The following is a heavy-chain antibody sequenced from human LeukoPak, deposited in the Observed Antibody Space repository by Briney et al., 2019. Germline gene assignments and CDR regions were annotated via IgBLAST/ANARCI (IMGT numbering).Heavy chain of an antibody. CDR3: ARGYSYGFLSSDY. D-gene: IGHD5-18*01. CDR2: IYYSGRT. J-gene: IGHJ4*02. CDR1: GGSISSYY. V-gene: IGHV4-59*01. Sequence: PSETLSLTCTVSGGSISSYYCSWIRQPPGEGLEWIGYIYYSGRTNYNPSLKSRVTISVDTSTNQFSLKLSSVTAADTAVYYCARGYSYGFLSSDYWGQGTLVTVSP.